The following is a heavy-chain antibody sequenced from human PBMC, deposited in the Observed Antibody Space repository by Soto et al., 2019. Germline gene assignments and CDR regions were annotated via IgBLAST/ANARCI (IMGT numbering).Heavy chain of an antibody. D-gene: IGHD3-16*02. J-gene: IGHJ3*02. Sequence: SETLSLTCTVSGGSINTSGFYWSWIRQHPGKGLEWIGYIYYAGTMYYNPSLESPVSLSVDTSKNQFSLKMSSVTAADTAVYYCARETFYHDTSTYAFDIWGQGTMVTVSS. CDR2: IYYAGTM. V-gene: IGHV4-31*01. CDR3: ARETFYHDTSTYAFDI. CDR1: GGSINTSGFY.